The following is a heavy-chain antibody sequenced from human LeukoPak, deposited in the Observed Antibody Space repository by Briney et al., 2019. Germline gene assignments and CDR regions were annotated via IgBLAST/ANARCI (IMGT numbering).Heavy chain of an antibody. V-gene: IGHV4-39*01. CDR2: IYYSGST. Sequence: SETLSLTCTVSGGSISSSSYYWGWIRQPPGEGLEWIGSIYYSGSTYYKPSPRSRVTISVDTSKSQFSLKLSSVTAADTAVYYCARHQGGDGYNYYYYYMDVWGKGTTVTVSS. J-gene: IGHJ6*03. CDR1: GGSISSSSYY. D-gene: IGHD5-24*01. CDR3: ARHQGGDGYNYYYYYMDV.